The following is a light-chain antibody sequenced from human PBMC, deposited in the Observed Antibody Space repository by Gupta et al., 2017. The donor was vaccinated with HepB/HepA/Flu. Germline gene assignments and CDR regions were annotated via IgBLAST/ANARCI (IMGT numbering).Light chain of an antibody. CDR2: GAS. J-gene: IGKJ1*01. CDR1: QSVSSN. V-gene: IGKV3-15*01. Sequence: LSVSPGERATLSCRASQSVSSNLAWYQQKPGQAPRLLIYGASTRATGIPARFSGSGSGTEFTLTISSRQSEDFAVYYCQQYNNWPPWTFGQGTKVEIK. CDR3: QQYNNWPPWT.